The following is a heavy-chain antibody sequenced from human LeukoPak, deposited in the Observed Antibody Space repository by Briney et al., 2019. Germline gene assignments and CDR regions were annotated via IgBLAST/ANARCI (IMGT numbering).Heavy chain of an antibody. CDR3: AADPDHIVGATSADY. V-gene: IGHV3-23*01. Sequence: GGSLRLSCAASGFTFNSCAMNWVRQAPGKRLEWVSVIGGRGAYTHYADSVNGRFTVSRDNSKNTLYLQMNSLRAEDTAVYYCAADPDHIVGATSADYWGLGTLVTVSS. CDR2: IGGRGAYT. J-gene: IGHJ4*02. D-gene: IGHD1-26*01. CDR1: GFTFNSCA.